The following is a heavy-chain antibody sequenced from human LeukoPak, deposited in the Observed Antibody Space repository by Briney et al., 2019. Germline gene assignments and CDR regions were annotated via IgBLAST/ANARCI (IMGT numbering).Heavy chain of an antibody. CDR2: IKGDESAR. D-gene: IGHD1-26*01. J-gene: IGHJ4*02. CDR3: ARDVGGSLDY. CDR1: GFTFSTYW. Sequence: GGSLRLSCAASGFTFSTYWMAWVRQAPGKGLEWVANIKGDESARHQADSVKGRFTISRDNAQNLVYLQMRGLRGEDTAVYYCARDVGGSLDYWGQGTLVTVSS. V-gene: IGHV3-7*01.